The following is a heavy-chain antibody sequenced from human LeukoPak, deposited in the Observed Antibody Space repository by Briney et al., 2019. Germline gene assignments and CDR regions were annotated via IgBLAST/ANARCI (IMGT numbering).Heavy chain of an antibody. CDR2: ISYDGNKE. V-gene: IGHV3-30*04. Sequence: SCKVSGYTLTELSMHWVRQAPGKGLEWVAVISYDGNKEYYVDSVKGRFTISRDNSKNMLYLQMDSLRAEDTAVYHCARERATSTSTWSFDYWGQGTLVTVSS. J-gene: IGHJ4*02. D-gene: IGHD2-2*01. CDR1: GYTLTELS. CDR3: ARERATSTSTWSFDY.